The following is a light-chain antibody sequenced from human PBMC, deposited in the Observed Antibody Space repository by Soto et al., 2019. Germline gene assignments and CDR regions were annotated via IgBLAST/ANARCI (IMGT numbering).Light chain of an antibody. CDR2: AAS. CDR1: QSISSY. J-gene: IGKJ2*01. CDR3: HQSYSTPT. V-gene: IGKV1-39*01. Sequence: DIQMTQSPSSLSASVGDRVTITCRASQSISSYLNWYQQKPGKAPKLLIYAASSLQSGVPSRFSGSGSGTDFTLTISSLQPEDFATYYCHQSYSTPTFGQRTKLEIK.